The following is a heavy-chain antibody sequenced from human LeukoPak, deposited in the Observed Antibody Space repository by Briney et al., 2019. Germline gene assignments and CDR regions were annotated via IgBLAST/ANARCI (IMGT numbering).Heavy chain of an antibody. J-gene: IGHJ4*02. CDR1: GDSITGSSYY. D-gene: IGHD3-22*01. V-gene: IGHV4-39*01. CDR3: ARQYYDSTGYYYFDY. Sequence: SETLSLTCTVSGDSITGSSYYWGWIRQPPGKGLEWIGSMYYSGSTYSNPSLKSRVTISVDTSKNQFSLKLKSVTAADTAVYYCARQYYDSTGYYYFDYWGQGTLVTVSS. CDR2: MYYSGST.